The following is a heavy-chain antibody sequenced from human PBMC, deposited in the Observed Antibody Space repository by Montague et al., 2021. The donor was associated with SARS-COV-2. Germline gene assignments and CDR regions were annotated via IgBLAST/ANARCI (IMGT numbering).Heavy chain of an antibody. CDR3: LTPGKTAVAGQFDY. J-gene: IGHJ4*02. CDR1: AASIRSTTFY. D-gene: IGHD6-19*01. Sequence: SETLSLTCTVSAASIRSTTFYWGWFRQSPGRGPEWIGYIYKGDTTYSNPSLKSRVAISLDTPHNHCYLKITSLIVADTTIYYCLTPGKTAVAGQFDYWGPGILVTVSS. CDR2: IYKGDTT. V-gene: IGHV4-39*02.